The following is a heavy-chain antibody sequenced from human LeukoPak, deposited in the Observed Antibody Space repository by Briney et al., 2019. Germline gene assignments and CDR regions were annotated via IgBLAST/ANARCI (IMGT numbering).Heavy chain of an antibody. V-gene: IGHV4-59*01. CDR2: IYYSGNT. D-gene: IGHD6-13*01. J-gene: IGHJ4*02. Sequence: PSETLSLTCTVSGGSISSYYWSWIRQPPGKELEWIGYIYYSGNTNYNPSLKSRVTISIDTSQNQFSLKLSSLTAADTAVYYCAACGSSWTNFDFWGQGTLVTVSS. CDR3: AACGSSWTNFDF. CDR1: GGSISSYY.